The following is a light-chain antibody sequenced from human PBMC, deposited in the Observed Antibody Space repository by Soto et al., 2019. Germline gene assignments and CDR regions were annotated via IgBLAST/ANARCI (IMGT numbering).Light chain of an antibody. CDR2: GAS. CDR3: QQFYDSPS. CDR1: QSVTTTY. Sequence: EIVLTQSPGTLSLSPGQRATLSCRASQSVTTTYLAWYQQKPGQAPRLLIFGASSRATGILDRFSGSGSGTDFTLTISRLEPEDFAFYYCQQFYDSPSFGQGTRVEIK. V-gene: IGKV3-20*01. J-gene: IGKJ5*01.